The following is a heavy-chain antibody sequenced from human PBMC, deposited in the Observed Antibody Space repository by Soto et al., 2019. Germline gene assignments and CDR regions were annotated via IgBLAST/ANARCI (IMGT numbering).Heavy chain of an antibody. J-gene: IGHJ4*02. CDR2: ISAYNGDT. Sequence: QVQLVQSGAEVKKPGASVKVSCKASGYTFTSYGISWVRQAPGQGLEWMGWISAYNGDTNDAQKFQGRVTMTRDTATSTAYMELRSLRSADTAVYYCVSGATGDYWGQGTLVTVSS. D-gene: IGHD1-26*01. CDR3: VSGATGDY. V-gene: IGHV1-18*01. CDR1: GYTFTSYG.